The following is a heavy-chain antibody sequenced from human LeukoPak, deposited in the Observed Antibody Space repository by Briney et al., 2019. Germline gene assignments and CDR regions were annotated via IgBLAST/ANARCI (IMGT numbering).Heavy chain of an antibody. D-gene: IGHD3-16*01. Sequence: ASVKVSCKASGYTFTGYYMHWVRQAPGQGLEWMGWINPNSGGTNYAQKFQGRVTMTRDTSISTAYMELSRLRSDDTAVYYCARGGTYYDYVWGSYSPAYYFDYWGQGTLVTVSS. CDR2: INPNSGGT. CDR1: GYTFTGYY. CDR3: ARGGTYYDYVWGSYSPAYYFDY. V-gene: IGHV1-2*02. J-gene: IGHJ4*02.